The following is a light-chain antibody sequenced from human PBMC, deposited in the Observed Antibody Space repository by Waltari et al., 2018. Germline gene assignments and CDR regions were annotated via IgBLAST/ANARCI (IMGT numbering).Light chain of an antibody. CDR1: QSVSSSY. CDR2: GAT. Sequence: DIVLTQSPGTLYLSPGERATLSCRASQSVSSSYLAWYQQKRGQAPRLLIYGATRRATGIPDRFSGSGSGTDFTLTISRLEPEDFAVYYCQQYNNWPPTFGQGTKVEIK. V-gene: IGKV3-20*01. J-gene: IGKJ1*01. CDR3: QQYNNWPPT.